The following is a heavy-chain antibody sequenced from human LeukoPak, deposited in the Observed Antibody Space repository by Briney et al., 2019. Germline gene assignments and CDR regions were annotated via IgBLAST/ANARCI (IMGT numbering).Heavy chain of an antibody. CDR2: IKQDRSEK. V-gene: IGHV3-7*01. CDR1: GFTLSYYW. Sequence: GGSLRLSCAASGFTLSYYWMSWVRQAPGRGLEWVANIKQDRSEKYYVDSVKGRFTISRDNAKNSLYLQMNSLKAEDTAVYYCARYGNGAWLGHYAFDMWGQGTMVTVSS. D-gene: IGHD6-19*01. J-gene: IGHJ3*02. CDR3: ARYGNGAWLGHYAFDM.